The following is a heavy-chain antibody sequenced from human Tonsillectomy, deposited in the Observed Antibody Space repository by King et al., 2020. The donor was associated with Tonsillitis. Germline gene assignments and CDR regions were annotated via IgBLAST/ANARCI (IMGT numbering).Heavy chain of an antibody. Sequence: VQLVESGGGLVQPGGSLRLSCAGSGFTFSAYWMTWVRQAPGEGLEWVADIKDDGSQTYCVESVKGRFTVSRDNAKNSLYLQMSSLRDGDTAVYYCGRRSLTTAWSLDYWGQGTLVTVSS. CDR2: IKDDGSQT. V-gene: IGHV3-7*03. CDR1: GFTFSAYW. J-gene: IGHJ4*02. D-gene: IGHD2/OR15-2a*01. CDR3: GRRSLTTAWSLDY.